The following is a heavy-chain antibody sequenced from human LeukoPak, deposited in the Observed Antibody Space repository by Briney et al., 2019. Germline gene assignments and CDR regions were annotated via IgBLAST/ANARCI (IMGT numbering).Heavy chain of an antibody. V-gene: IGHV1-2*02. CDR2: IDPNSGGT. Sequence: ASVKVSCKASGYTFTAYYIHWVRQAPGQGLEWLGWIDPNSGGTTYAQKFQGRVTMTTDTSSSTAYMELSSLGSDDTAVYYCARNRDHVNDNWGQGTLVTVSS. CDR3: ARNRDHVNDN. CDR1: GYTFTAYY. D-gene: IGHD1-14*01. J-gene: IGHJ4*02.